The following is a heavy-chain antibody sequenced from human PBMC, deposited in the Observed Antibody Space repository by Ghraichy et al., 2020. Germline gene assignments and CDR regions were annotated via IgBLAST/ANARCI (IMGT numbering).Heavy chain of an antibody. CDR2: IHWDDDK. V-gene: IGHV2-5*02. D-gene: IGHD3-3*01. J-gene: IGHJ6*02. CDR3: VHTRTAFGVVRSWGYGMDV. CDR1: GFSLTTTTVG. Sequence: SGPTLVKPTQTLTLTCTFSGFSLTTTTVGVGWIRQPPGKALEWVAVIHWDDDKRYRPSLESRLTITKDTSKNQVVLRMTNIDPVDTATYYCVHTRTAFGVVRSWGYGMDVWGQGTTVTVSS.